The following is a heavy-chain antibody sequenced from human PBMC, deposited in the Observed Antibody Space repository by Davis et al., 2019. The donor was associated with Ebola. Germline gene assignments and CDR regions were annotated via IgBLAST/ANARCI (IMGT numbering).Heavy chain of an antibody. V-gene: IGHV3-30*03. J-gene: IGHJ6*02. CDR3: ARHYVHDYYMGLDV. CDR1: GFTFSSYV. CDR2: ISYDGNNK. Sequence: GESLKISCAASGFTFSSYVMHWVRQAPGKGLEWVAVISYDGNNKYYADSVKGRFTISRDNSKNTLYLQMNSLRAEDTAVYYCARHYVHDYYMGLDVWGQGTTVIVSS. D-gene: IGHD3-16*01.